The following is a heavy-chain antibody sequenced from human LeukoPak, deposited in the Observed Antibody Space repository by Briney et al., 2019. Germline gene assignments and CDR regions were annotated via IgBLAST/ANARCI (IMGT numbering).Heavy chain of an antibody. CDR1: GGSFSGYY. V-gene: IGHV4-59*08. CDR2: IYYSGST. Sequence: SETLSLTCAVYGGSFSGYYWSWIRQPPGKGLEWIGYIYYSGSTNYNPSLKSRVTISVDTSKNQFSLKLSSVTAADTAVYYCARRGAYCGGDRCFGVLDYWGQGTLVTVSS. CDR3: ARRGAYCGGDRCFGVLDY. J-gene: IGHJ4*02. D-gene: IGHD2-21*02.